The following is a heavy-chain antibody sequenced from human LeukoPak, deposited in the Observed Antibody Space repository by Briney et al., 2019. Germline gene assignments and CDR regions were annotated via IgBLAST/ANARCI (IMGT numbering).Heavy chain of an antibody. CDR1: GYSISRDYS. CDR3: ARSLDLGAFDI. Sequence: SETLSLTCTVSGYSISRDYSWAWIRRPPGKGLEWIGSIFHSESTYYNPSLKSRVTISVDTSKNQFSLQLSSVTAADTAVYYCARSLDLGAFDIWGQETMDTVSS. J-gene: IGHJ3*02. V-gene: IGHV4-38-2*02. CDR2: IFHSEST.